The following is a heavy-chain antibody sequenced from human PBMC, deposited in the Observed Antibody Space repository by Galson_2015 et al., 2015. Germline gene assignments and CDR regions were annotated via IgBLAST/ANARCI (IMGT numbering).Heavy chain of an antibody. CDR3: ARGDYYDSSGSLDY. CDR2: IWYDGSNK. Sequence: SLRLSCAASGFTFSSYGMHWVRQAPGKGLEWVAVIWYDGSNKYYADSVKGRFTISRDNSKNTLYLQMNSLRAEDTAVYYCARGDYYDSSGSLDYWGQGTLVTVSS. V-gene: IGHV3-33*01. J-gene: IGHJ4*02. D-gene: IGHD3-22*01. CDR1: GFTFSSYG.